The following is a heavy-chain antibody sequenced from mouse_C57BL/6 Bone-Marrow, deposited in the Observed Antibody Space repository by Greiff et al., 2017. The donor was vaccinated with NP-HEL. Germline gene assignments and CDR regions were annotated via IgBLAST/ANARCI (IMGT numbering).Heavy chain of an antibody. J-gene: IGHJ1*03. CDR3: AREGSPWYFDV. Sequence: QVHVKQSGAELARPGASVKLSCKASGYTFTSYGISWVKQRTGQGLEWIGEIYPRSGNTYYNEKFKGKATLTADKSSSTAYMELRSLTSEDSAVYFCAREGSPWYFDVWGTGTTVTVSS. CDR1: GYTFTSYG. CDR2: IYPRSGNT. V-gene: IGHV1-81*01. D-gene: IGHD1-1*02.